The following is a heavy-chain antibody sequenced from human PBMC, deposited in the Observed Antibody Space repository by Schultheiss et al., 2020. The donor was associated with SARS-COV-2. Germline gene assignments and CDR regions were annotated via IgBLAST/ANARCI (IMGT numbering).Heavy chain of an antibody. J-gene: IGHJ4*02. D-gene: IGHD6-19*01. V-gene: IGHV4-4*07. CDR2: IYTSGST. CDR1: GGSISSYY. Sequence: SETLSLTCTVSGGSISSYYWSWIRQPAGKGLEWIGRIYTSGSTNYNPSLKSRVTMSVDTSKNQFSLKLSSVTAADTAVYYCARGGIAVAGSDPYYFDYWGQGTLVTVSS. CDR3: ARGGIAVAGSDPYYFDY.